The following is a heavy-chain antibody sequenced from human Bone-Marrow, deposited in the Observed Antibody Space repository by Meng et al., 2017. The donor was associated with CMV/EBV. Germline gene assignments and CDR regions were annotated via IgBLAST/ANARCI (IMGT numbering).Heavy chain of an antibody. V-gene: IGHV3-11*04. Sequence: GESLQISCAASGFTFSDHYITWIRQAPGKGLEWVSYISGSGITKYYADSVKGRFTISRDNAKNSLYLQTNSLRAEDTAVYYCAKYRTPSTRIVGARGGGVDYWGQGTLVTVSS. CDR1: GFTFSDHY. CDR3: AKYRTPSTRIVGARGGGVDY. D-gene: IGHD1-26*01. CDR2: ISGSGITK. J-gene: IGHJ4*02.